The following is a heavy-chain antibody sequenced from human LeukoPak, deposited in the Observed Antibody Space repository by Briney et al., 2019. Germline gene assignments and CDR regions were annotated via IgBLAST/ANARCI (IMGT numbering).Heavy chain of an antibody. V-gene: IGHV4-4*08. J-gene: IGHJ4*02. D-gene: IGHD6-6*01. CDR2: IYTCGST. CDR1: VGFISSYL. Sequence: PSETLSVTRIGSVGFISSYLWSWIRQPPGKGLEWIGYIYTCGSTNYNLSLKGRVTISVDTSKNQFSLKLSSVTAADTAVYYCARLVGPYSSSLIDYWGQGTLVTVSS. CDR3: ARLVGPYSSSLIDY.